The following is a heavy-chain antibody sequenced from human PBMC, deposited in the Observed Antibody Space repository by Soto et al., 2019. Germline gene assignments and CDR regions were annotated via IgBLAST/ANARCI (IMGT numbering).Heavy chain of an antibody. D-gene: IGHD3-3*01. CDR2: ISAYNGNT. J-gene: IGHJ5*02. Sequence: GASVKVSCKASGYTFTSYGISWVRQSPGQGLEWMGWISAYNGNTNYAQKLQGRVTMTTDTSTSTAYMELRSLRSDDTAVYYCARDFWSGYYPRSGFDPWGQGTLVTVSS. V-gene: IGHV1-18*01. CDR3: ARDFWSGYYPRSGFDP. CDR1: GYTFTSYG.